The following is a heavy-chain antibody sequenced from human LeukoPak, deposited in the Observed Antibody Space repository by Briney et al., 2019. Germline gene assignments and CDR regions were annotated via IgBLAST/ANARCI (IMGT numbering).Heavy chain of an antibody. D-gene: IGHD5-18*01. CDR3: ARETPAMALMGYYYYYMDV. J-gene: IGHJ6*03. CDR2: IHYSGST. CDR1: GGSISSYY. Sequence: SETLSLTCTVSGGSISSYYWSWIRQPPGKGLEWIGYIHYSGSTNYNPSLKSRVTISVDMSKNQFSLKLSSVTAADTAVYYCARETPAMALMGYYYYYMDVWGKGTTVTISS. V-gene: IGHV4-59*12.